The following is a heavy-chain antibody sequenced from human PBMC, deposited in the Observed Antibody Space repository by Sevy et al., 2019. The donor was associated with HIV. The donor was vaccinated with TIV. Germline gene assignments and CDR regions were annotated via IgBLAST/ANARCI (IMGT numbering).Heavy chain of an antibody. V-gene: IGHV3-9*01. D-gene: IGHD6-13*01. J-gene: IGHJ6*02. CDR1: NLTFEDYA. CDR3: AKGQQLITQSGSYFYYGMNV. CDR2: ISWNGADI. Sequence: GGSLRLSCAASNLTFEDYAMHWVRRAPGKGLEWVSGISWNGADIGFAASVKGGFTISRDNAKSSVYLQINSLTPGDTGVYYCAKGQQLITQSGSYFYYGMNVWGQGTTVTVSS.